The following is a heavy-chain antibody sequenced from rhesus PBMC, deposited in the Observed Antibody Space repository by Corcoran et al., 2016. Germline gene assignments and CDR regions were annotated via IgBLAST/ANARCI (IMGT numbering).Heavy chain of an antibody. Sequence: QVQLQESGPGLVKPSETLSLTCPVSGGSVSNSNWWSWIRPPPGQGLEWIGRTTGSVGRPTDNPSTRIRVTISTDTSKNQFSLKLSSVTAADTAVYYCARYRPAAGRGTFDYWGQGVLVTVSS. CDR3: ARYRPAAGRGTFDY. V-gene: IGHV4-92*01. CDR1: GGSVSNSNW. CDR2: TTGSVGRP. D-gene: IGHD6-31*01. J-gene: IGHJ4*01.